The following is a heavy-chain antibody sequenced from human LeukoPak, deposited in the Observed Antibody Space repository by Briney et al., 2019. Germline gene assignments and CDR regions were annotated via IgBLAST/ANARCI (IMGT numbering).Heavy chain of an antibody. Sequence: SETLSLTCAVYGGSFSGYYWSWIRQPPGKGLEWIGYIYTSGSTNYNPSLKSRVTISVDTSKNQFSLKLSSVTAADTAVYYCASPSIAARNWFDPWGQGTLVTVSS. CDR2: IYTSGST. J-gene: IGHJ5*02. V-gene: IGHV4-4*09. D-gene: IGHD6-6*01. CDR1: GGSFSGYY. CDR3: ASPSIAARNWFDP.